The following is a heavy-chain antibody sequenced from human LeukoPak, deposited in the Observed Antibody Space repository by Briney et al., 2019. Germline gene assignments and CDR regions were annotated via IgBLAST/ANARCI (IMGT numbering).Heavy chain of an antibody. CDR3: ARPFPSYDFWSGPEYYFDY. CDR2: INPNSGGT. CDR1: GYTFTGYY. J-gene: IGHJ4*02. V-gene: IGHV1-2*02. Sequence: ASVKVSCKASGYTFTGYYMHWVRQAPGQGLEWMGWINPNSGGTNYAQKFQGRVIMTRDTSISTAYMELSRVRSDDTAVYYCARPFPSYDFWSGPEYYFDYWGQGTLVTVSS. D-gene: IGHD3-3*01.